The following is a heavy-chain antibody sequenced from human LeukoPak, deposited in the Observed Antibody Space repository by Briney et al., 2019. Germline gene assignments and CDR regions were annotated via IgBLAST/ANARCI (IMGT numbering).Heavy chain of an antibody. D-gene: IGHD2-15*01. CDR3: ARDASKGIYYFDY. CDR1: GFTFSSYA. CDR2: IIGSGSST. V-gene: IGHV3-23*01. Sequence: GGSLRLSCTASGFTFSSYAMSWVRQAPGKGLEWVSGIIGSGSSTYYADSVKGRFTISRDNSKNTLYLQMNSLRAEDTAVYYCARDASKGIYYFDYWGQGTLVTVSS. J-gene: IGHJ4*02.